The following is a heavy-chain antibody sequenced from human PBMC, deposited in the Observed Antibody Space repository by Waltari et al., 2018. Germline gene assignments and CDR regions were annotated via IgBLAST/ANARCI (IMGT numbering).Heavy chain of an antibody. J-gene: IGHJ3*02. V-gene: IGHV3-7*04. CDR2: IKQDGREK. Sequence: EVQLVESGGGLVQPGGSLRLSCAASGFTFSSYWMSWVRKAPGKRVGGVAKIKQDGREKYDVDLVKGRFTISRDNAKNSLYLQMNSLRAEDTAVYYCARDCIAARPDAFDIWGQGTMVTVSS. CDR1: GFTFSSYW. D-gene: IGHD6-6*01. CDR3: ARDCIAARPDAFDI.